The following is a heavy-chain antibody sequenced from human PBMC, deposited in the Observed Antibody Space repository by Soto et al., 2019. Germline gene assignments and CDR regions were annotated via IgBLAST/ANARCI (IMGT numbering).Heavy chain of an antibody. CDR3: AGSRSSRDDY. J-gene: IGHJ4*02. CDR1: GASISSYY. CDR2: IYTSGST. Sequence: ESLSVACPVSGASISSYYGSWIRQPAGKGLEWIGRIYTSGSTNYNPSLKSRVTMSVDTSKNQFSLKLSSVTAADTAVYYCAGSRSSRDDYWGQGTLVTVS. D-gene: IGHD6-6*01. V-gene: IGHV4-4*07.